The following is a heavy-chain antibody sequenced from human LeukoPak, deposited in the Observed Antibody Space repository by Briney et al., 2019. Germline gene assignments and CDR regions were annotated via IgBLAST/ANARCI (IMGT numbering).Heavy chain of an antibody. V-gene: IGHV3-30*18. CDR3: AKDTAVAGLRYFDY. CDR2: ISYDGSNK. Sequence: PGRSLRLSCAASGFTFSSDGMHWVRQAPGKGLEWVAVISYDGSNKYYADSVKGRFTISRDNSKNTLYLQMNSLRAEDTAVYYCAKDTAVAGLRYFDYWGQGTLVTVSS. D-gene: IGHD6-19*01. J-gene: IGHJ4*02. CDR1: GFTFSSDG.